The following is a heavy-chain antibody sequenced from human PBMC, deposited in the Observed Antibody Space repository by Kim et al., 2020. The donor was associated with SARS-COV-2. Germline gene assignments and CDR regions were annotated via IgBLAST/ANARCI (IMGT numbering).Heavy chain of an antibody. J-gene: IGHJ6*02. Sequence: SETLSLTCTVSGGSISSYYWSWIRQPPGKGLEWIGYIYYSGSTNYNPSLKSRVTISVDTSKNQFSLKLSSVTAADTAVYYCARSVDTAMVYGRVSGMDVWGQGTTVTVSS. CDR3: ARSVDTAMVYGRVSGMDV. V-gene: IGHV4-59*01. CDR2: IYYSGST. D-gene: IGHD5-18*01. CDR1: GGSISSYY.